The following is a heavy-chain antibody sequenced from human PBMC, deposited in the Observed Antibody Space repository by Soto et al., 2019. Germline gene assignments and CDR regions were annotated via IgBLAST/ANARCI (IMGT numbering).Heavy chain of an antibody. CDR2: ISGSGGST. Sequence: GSLIVSSAASGFTFSSYAMRWVRQAPGKGLEWVSAISGSGGSTYYADSVKGRFTISRDNSKNTLYLQMNSLRAEDTAVYYCAKDVEDTAMINGYFVYWGQGT. J-gene: IGHJ4*02. V-gene: IGHV3-23*01. CDR3: AKDVEDTAMINGYFVY. D-gene: IGHD5-18*01. CDR1: GFTFSSYA.